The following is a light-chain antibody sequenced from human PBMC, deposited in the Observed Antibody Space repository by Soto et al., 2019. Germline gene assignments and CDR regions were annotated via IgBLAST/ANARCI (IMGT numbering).Light chain of an antibody. CDR1: SRDVGRYNL. CDR2: EGS. J-gene: IGLJ1*01. CDR3: CSYAGSSTFSYV. V-gene: IGLV2-23*01. Sequence: QSVLAQPASGSGAPGQSIPISCTGTSRDVGRYNLFSWYQQHPGKAPKLMIYEGSKRPSGVSNRFSGSKSGNLASLTISVLQVEDEADYYCCSYAGSSTFSYVFGTGTKVTVL.